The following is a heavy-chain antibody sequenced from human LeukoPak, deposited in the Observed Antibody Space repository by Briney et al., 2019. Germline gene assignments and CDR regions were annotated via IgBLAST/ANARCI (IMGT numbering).Heavy chain of an antibody. CDR3: SRDFKVDDSSGYDAFDI. D-gene: IGHD3-22*01. CDR1: GGSISSYY. Sequence: SETLSLTCTVSGGSISSYYWGWIRQPPGKGLEWIGYIYYSGSTNYNPSLKSRVTISVDTSKNQFSLRLSSVTAADTAVYYCSRDFKVDDSSGYDAFDIWGQGTVVTVSS. V-gene: IGHV4-59*01. CDR2: IYYSGST. J-gene: IGHJ3*02.